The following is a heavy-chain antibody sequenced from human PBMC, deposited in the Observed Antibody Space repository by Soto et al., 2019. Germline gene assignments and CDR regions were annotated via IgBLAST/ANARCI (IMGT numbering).Heavy chain of an antibody. Sequence: EVQLLDSGGGLVQPGGSLRLSCVASGFTSSSCAMSWVPRAPGKGLEWVSGIRASGGSTYNADSVKARFTISRDNSKNTLYLQMTSLRAEDPAVYYCATPGLGTGRYFFHDWGQGTLVTVSS. V-gene: IGHV3-23*01. J-gene: IGHJ4*02. D-gene: IGHD2-8*02. CDR2: IRASGGST. CDR1: GFTSSSCA. CDR3: ATPGLGTGRYFFHD.